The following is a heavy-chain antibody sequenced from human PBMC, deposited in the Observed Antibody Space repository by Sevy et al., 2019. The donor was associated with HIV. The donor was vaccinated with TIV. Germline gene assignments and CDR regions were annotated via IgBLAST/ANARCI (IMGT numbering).Heavy chain of an antibody. J-gene: IGHJ3*02. CDR1: GGSFSGHY. Sequence: SETLSLTCGVYGGSFSGHYWSRLRQTPEKGLEWIGEINHGQITDYNPSLESRVTMSVDTSKNQFSLKLKSLTAADTAVYYCARRRYFYASGWKDVLDIWGQGTLVTVSS. CDR3: ARRRYFYASGWKDVLDI. V-gene: IGHV4-34*01. D-gene: IGHD3-10*01. CDR2: INHGQIT.